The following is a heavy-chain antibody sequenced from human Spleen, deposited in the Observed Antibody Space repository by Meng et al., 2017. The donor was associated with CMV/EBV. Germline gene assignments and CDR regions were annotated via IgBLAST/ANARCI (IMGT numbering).Heavy chain of an antibody. V-gene: IGHV3-53*01. J-gene: IGHJ4*02. CDR3: ARVGGDLDTSSWYPFDY. CDR2: IYASGAT. Sequence: GESLKISCTTSGFTVSSNYMSWVRQAPGKGLEWVSLIYASGATYYADSVKGRFIISRDSSKNTLSLQMNDLRADDTAVYHCARVGGDLDTSSWYPFDYWGLGTSVTVSS. CDR1: GFTVSSNY. D-gene: IGHD6-13*01.